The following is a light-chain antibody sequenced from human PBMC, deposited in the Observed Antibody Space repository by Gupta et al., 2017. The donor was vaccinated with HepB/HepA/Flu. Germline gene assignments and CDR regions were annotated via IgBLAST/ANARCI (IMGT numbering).Light chain of an antibody. V-gene: IGLV3-19*01. Sequence: SSALTQDPVVSVALGQTVTITCQGDSLRSYYATWYQQKPGQAPVVVVYGKNNRPSGIPDRFAGSNSGNTASLTITGAQAEEEADYYCNSRDSSGTHPVVFGGGTKLTVL. CDR2: GKN. CDR1: SLRSYY. CDR3: NSRDSSGTHPVV. J-gene: IGLJ2*01.